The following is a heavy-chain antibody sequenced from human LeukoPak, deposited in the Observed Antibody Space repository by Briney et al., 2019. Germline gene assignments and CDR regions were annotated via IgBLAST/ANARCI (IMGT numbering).Heavy chain of an antibody. V-gene: IGHV3-15*01. J-gene: IGHJ2*01. CDR2: TKRKAEGGTR. D-gene: IGHD5-18*01. CDR1: GFPSGDAW. CDR3: ITSYDSSGYTGWSFVP. Sequence: RGSLRLSCAGSGFPSGDAWVTWVRHPPGKGREWVGRTKRKAEGGTRDYAGPVKGRITISRDDSKTALYLQMNRLRPEDTAAYYCITSYDSSGYTGWSFVPWGRGTLVTVSS.